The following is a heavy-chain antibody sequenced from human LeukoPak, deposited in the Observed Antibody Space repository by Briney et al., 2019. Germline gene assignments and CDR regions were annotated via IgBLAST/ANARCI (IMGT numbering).Heavy chain of an antibody. Sequence: GGSLRLSCAASGFTFSSYGMSWVRQAPGKGLEWVSAISGSGGSTYYADSVKGRFTISRDNSKNTLYLQMNSLRAEDTAVYYCAVDRSSSWYWIVDYWGQGTLVTVSS. CDR2: ISGSGGST. CDR1: GFTFSSYG. D-gene: IGHD6-13*01. J-gene: IGHJ4*02. V-gene: IGHV3-23*01. CDR3: AVDRSSSWYWIVDY.